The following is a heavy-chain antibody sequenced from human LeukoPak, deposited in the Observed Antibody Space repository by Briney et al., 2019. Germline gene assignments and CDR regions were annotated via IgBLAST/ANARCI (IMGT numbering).Heavy chain of an antibody. CDR1: GGTFSSYA. V-gene: IGHV1-69*04. CDR2: IIPILGIA. J-gene: IGHJ4*02. Sequence: GASVKVSCKASGGTFSSYAISWVRQAPGQGLEWMGRIIPILGIANYAQKFQGRVTITADKSTSTAYMELSSLRSGDTAVYYCARVSGVVPAAMADYWGQGTLVTVSS. CDR3: ARVSGVVPAAMADY. D-gene: IGHD2-2*01.